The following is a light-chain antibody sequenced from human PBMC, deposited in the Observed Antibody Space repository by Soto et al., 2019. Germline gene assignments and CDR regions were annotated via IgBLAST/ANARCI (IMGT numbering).Light chain of an antibody. CDR1: STDVGGYNY. CDR3: SSSTGSSTYV. J-gene: IGLJ1*01. Sequence: QSVLTQPASVSGSPGQSITISCTGSSTDVGGYNYVSWYQQHPAKAPKLLIYEVSHRPSGVSNRFSGSKSGDTASLTISGLQADDEADYYCSSSTGSSTYVFGTGTKVTVL. CDR2: EVS. V-gene: IGLV2-14*01.